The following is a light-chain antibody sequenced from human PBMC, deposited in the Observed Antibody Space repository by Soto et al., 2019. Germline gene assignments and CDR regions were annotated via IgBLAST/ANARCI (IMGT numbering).Light chain of an antibody. CDR3: HQYGTLPLS. Sequence: EILLTQSPGTLSLSPGDRATLSCMASQSLGSTFLAWYQPKSGQSPRRLIYGASDRATDIPDRFSGSGSGADFTLTISRLEPEDFAVYFCHQYGTLPLSCGGGTKVEIK. V-gene: IGKV3-20*01. CDR2: GAS. CDR1: QSLGSTF. J-gene: IGKJ4*01.